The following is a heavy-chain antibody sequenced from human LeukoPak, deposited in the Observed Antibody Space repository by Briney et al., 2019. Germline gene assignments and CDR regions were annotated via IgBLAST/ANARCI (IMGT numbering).Heavy chain of an antibody. V-gene: IGHV5-51*01. Sequence: KGGESLQISCKGSGYSFTNYWIAWVRQLPGKGLEWMGIIHPSDSDTRYSPSFQGQVTISADKSISTAYLQWSSLKASDTAMYYCARPSYSSSWLPFDYWGQGTLVTVSS. J-gene: IGHJ4*02. CDR3: ARPSYSSSWLPFDY. D-gene: IGHD6-13*01. CDR2: IHPSDSDT. CDR1: GYSFTNYW.